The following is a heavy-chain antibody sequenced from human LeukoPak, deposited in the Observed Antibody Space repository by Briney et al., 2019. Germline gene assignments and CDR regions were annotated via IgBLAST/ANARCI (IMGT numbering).Heavy chain of an antibody. CDR3: AKGGGTSSSCYMDV. Sequence: PGGSLRLSSAASGFTFSNYAMSWVRQAPGKGPEWVSFIIGGGGATYYADSVRGRFTISRDNSKNTLYLQMDTLRAEDTALYYCAKGGGTSSSCYMDVWGKGTPVTVSS. CDR2: IIGGGGAT. CDR1: GFTFSNYA. V-gene: IGHV3-23*01. D-gene: IGHD2-15*01. J-gene: IGHJ6*03.